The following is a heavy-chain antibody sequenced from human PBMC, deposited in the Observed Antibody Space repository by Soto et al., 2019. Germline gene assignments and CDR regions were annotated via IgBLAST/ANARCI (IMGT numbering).Heavy chain of an antibody. CDR2: VYYNGST. CDR1: GGSLSSRGYF. Sequence: SETLSLTCAVSGGSLSSRGYFWGWIRQPPGKGLEWIGSVYYNGSTYYNPSLKSRVTISVDTSKNQFSLKLSSVTAADTTVYYCAPYDFWSGYYYNWGQGTLVTVSS. J-gene: IGHJ4*02. V-gene: IGHV4-39*01. CDR3: APYDFWSGYYYN. D-gene: IGHD3-3*01.